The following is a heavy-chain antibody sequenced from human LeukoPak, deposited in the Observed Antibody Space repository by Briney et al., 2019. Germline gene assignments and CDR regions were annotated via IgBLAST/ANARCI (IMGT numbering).Heavy chain of an antibody. D-gene: IGHD6-19*01. V-gene: IGHV3-74*01. CDR1: GFSLSSYW. Sequence: GGSLRLSCAASGFSLSSYWMSWVRQTPGKGLVWVSRIKRDGTTTSYADSVKGRFTISRDNAKNTVYLQMNSLRDEDTGVYFCGRGHQDSSGLIDYWGQGILVTVSS. CDR2: IKRDGTTT. J-gene: IGHJ4*02. CDR3: GRGHQDSSGLIDY.